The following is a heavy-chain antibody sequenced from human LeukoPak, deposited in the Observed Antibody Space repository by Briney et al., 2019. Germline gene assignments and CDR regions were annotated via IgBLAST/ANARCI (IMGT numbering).Heavy chain of an antibody. D-gene: IGHD3-22*01. Sequence: KPSETLSLTCSVSGVSISNTNYYWSCIRQHPGKGLECIGYIHNGGSTEYNPSLESRVTISVDTSKNQFSLKLSSVTAADTAVYHCARTRGDSSGLNFDYWGQGTLVTVSS. CDR2: IHNGGST. CDR3: ARTRGDSSGLNFDY. J-gene: IGHJ4*02. V-gene: IGHV4-61*05. CDR1: GVSISNTNYY.